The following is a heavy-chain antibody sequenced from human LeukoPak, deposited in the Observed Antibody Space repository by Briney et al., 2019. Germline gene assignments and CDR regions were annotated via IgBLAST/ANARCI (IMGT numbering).Heavy chain of an antibody. CDR2: ISSSGSII. J-gene: IGHJ4*02. Sequence: PGGSLRLSCTDSRFSFSDYYMSWIRQAPGKGLEWLSYISSSGSIIYYADSMKGRFTISRDNAKNSLYLQMNSLRAEDTAVYYCARTHTYGPDDYFDYWGQGTLVTVSS. CDR3: ARTHTYGPDDYFDY. CDR1: RFSFSDYY. V-gene: IGHV3-11*04. D-gene: IGHD5-18*01.